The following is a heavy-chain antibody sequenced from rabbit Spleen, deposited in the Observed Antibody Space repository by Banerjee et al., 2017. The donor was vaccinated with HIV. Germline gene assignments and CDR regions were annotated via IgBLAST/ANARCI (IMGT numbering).Heavy chain of an antibody. D-gene: IGHD8-1*01. J-gene: IGHJ6*01. CDR3: ARDTGSSFSSYGMDL. CDR2: IDTGSSTFT. V-gene: IGHV1S40*01. Sequence: QSLEESGGGLVQPEGSLTLTCIASGVSFSGNSYICWVRQAPGKGLEWIVCIDTGSSTFTYFASWAKGRFTISKTSSTTVTLQMTSLTAADTATYFCARDTGSSFSSYGMDLWGPGTLVTVS. CDR1: GVSFSGNSY.